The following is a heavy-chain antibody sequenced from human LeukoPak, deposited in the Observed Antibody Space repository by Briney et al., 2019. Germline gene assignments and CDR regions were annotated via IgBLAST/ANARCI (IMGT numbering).Heavy chain of an antibody. D-gene: IGHD3-16*02. CDR2: IHPADSTI. J-gene: IGHJ5*01. CDR1: GYNFNTWW. Sequence: GESLQISCNGSGYNFNTWWIGWVRQTAGKGLEWIGLIHPADSTIRYSPSFEGQATISADTSTDTAYLQWTGLKASDTGIYYCASRHSNRWIADSWGQGTMVAVSS. V-gene: IGHV5-51*01. CDR3: ASRHSNRWIADS.